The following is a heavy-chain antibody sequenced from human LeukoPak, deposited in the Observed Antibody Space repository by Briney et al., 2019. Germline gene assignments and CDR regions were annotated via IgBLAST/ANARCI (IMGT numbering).Heavy chain of an antibody. J-gene: IGHJ2*01. CDR3: ARSQGGTMSLRHFDL. D-gene: IGHD3-22*01. CDR2: ISSNGYTI. CDR1: GFTFSSYE. V-gene: IGHV3-48*03. Sequence: GGSLRLSCAASGFTFSSYEMNWVRQAPGKGLEWVSYISSNGYTIYYAASVKGRFTISRDNSENMLYLQMNSLRADDTAVYYCARSQGGTMSLRHFDLWGRGTLVTVSS.